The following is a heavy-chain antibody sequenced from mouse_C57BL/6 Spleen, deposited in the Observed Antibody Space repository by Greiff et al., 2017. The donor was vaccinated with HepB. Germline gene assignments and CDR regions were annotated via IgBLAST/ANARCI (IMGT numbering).Heavy chain of an antibody. Sequence: EVQLVESGPELVKPGASVKMSCKASGYTFTDYNMHWVKQSHGKSLEWIGYINPNNGGTSYNQKFKGKATLTVNKSSSTAYMELRSLTSEDSAVYYCARKKNGNLPYAMDYWGQGTSVTVSS. D-gene: IGHD2-1*01. CDR2: INPNNGGT. J-gene: IGHJ4*01. CDR1: GYTFTDYN. V-gene: IGHV1-22*01. CDR3: ARKKNGNLPYAMDY.